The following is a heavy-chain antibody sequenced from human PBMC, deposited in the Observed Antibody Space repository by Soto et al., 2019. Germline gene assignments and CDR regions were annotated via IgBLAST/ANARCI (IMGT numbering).Heavy chain of an antibody. CDR2: INPNSGGT. J-gene: IGHJ6*02. CDR1: GYSFTSYY. V-gene: IGHV1-2*04. D-gene: IGHD6-6*01. Sequence: ASVKVSCKASGYSFTSYYMHWVRQAPGQGLEWMGWINPNSGGTNYAQKFQGWVTMTRDTSISTAYMELSRLRSDDTAVYYCARSFIAARPAQPTGNGMDVWGQGTKVTVSS. CDR3: ARSFIAARPAQPTGNGMDV.